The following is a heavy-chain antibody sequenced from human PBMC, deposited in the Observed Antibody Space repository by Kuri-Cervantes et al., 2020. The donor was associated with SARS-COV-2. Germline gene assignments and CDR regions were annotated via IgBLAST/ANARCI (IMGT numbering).Heavy chain of an antibody. J-gene: IGHJ4*02. D-gene: IGHD6-19*01. V-gene: IGHV3-33*01. CDR2: IWYDGSNK. CDR1: GFTFSSYG. CDR3: GRDSSYSSGWYPGES. Sequence: GGSLRLSCAASGFTFSSYGMHWVRQAPGKGLEWVAAIWYDGSNKNYVDSVKGRFIISRDNSKKTLYLQMNSLRAEDTAVYYCGRDSSYSSGWYPGESWGQGTLVTVSS.